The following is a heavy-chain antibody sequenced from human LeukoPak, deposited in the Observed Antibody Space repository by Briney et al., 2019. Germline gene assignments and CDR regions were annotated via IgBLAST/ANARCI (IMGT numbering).Heavy chain of an antibody. CDR1: GFTFSSYA. J-gene: IGHJ4*02. CDR2: ITTSSSYI. V-gene: IGHV3-21*01. Sequence: GGSLRLSCAASGFTFSSYAMSWVRQAPGKGLEWVSSITTSSSYIYYADSVKGRFTISRDNAKNSLYLQMNSLRAEDTAVYYCARDPAGGYDSHFDYWGQGTLVTVSS. CDR3: ARDPAGGYDSHFDY. D-gene: IGHD5-12*01.